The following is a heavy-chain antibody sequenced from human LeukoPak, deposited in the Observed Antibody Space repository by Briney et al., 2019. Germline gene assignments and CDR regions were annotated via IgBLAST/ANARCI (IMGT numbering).Heavy chain of an antibody. CDR3: ARDAQHSYGRYFAY. V-gene: IGHV4-59*01. CDR2: MQYTGNS. D-gene: IGHD5-18*01. CDR1: GGSISTYY. Sequence: PSETLSLICTVSGGSISTYYWNWIRKSPGKGLEWIGFMQYTGNSNYNPSLRSRVTMSVDTSKNQVSLDLSSVTAADTAVYYCARDAQHSYGRYFAYWGQGILVTVSS. J-gene: IGHJ4*02.